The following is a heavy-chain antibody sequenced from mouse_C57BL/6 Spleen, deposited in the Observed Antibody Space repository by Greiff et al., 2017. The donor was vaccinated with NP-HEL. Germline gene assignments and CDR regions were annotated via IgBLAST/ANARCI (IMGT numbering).Heavy chain of an antibody. CDR3: AVNYVAMDY. Sequence: EGKRKQVVAELVRPGASVKLSCTASGFNIKNTHMHWVKQRPEQGLEWIGRIDPANGNTKYAPKFQGKATITADTSSNTAYLQLSSLTSEDTAIYYCAVNYVAMDYWGQGTSVTVSS. J-gene: IGHJ4*01. CDR1: GFNIKNTH. D-gene: IGHD2-1*01. V-gene: IGHV14-3*01. CDR2: IDPANGNT.